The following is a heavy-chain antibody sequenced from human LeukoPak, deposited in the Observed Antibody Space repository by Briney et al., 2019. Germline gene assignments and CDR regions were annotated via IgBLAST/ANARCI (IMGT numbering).Heavy chain of an antibody. CDR3: ARNPNLHPASWYVSENWFDP. D-gene: IGHD6-13*01. V-gene: IGHV1-69*02. J-gene: IGHJ5*02. CDR1: VGTFSSYS. Sequence: SVTVSCKASVGTFSSYSISGVRQAPGRELEWMGRIIPILGKANYAQEFQGRVTITADKATSTAYTELSSLRTEDTAVYYCARNPNLHPASWYVSENWFDPWGQGTLVTVSS. CDR2: IIPILGKA.